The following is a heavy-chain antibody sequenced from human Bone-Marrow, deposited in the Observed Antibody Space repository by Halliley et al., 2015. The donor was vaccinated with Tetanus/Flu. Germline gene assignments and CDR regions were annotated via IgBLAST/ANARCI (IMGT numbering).Heavy chain of an antibody. J-gene: IGHJ4*02. CDR2: INRDGGNT. CDR3: ASGGARSPHHLEF. V-gene: IGHV3-74*01. Sequence: WVARINRDGGNTNYAGSVQGRFPISRDNANNMLHLQMHGLRGDDTGVYFWASGGARSPHHLEFWGQGTPVTVSS. D-gene: IGHD3-16*01.